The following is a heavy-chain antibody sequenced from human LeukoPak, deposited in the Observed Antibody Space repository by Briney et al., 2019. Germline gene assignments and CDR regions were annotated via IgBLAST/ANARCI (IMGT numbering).Heavy chain of an antibody. V-gene: IGHV3-23*01. CDR2: ISGGGGTT. Sequence: GGSLRLSCAASGFTFSSYWMHWVRQAPGKGLEWVSTISGGGGTTYYADSVKGRFTISRDSSKNTLYLQMNSLRAEDTAAYYCAKGRRDGHNFDFDYWGQGTLVTVSS. CDR1: GFTFSSYW. CDR3: AKGRRDGHNFDFDY. D-gene: IGHD5-24*01. J-gene: IGHJ4*02.